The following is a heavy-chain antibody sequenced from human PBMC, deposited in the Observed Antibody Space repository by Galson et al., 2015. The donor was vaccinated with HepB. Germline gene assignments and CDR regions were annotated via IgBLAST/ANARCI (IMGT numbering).Heavy chain of an antibody. Sequence: SLRLSCAASGFTFHNYAMNWVRPAPGKGLEWVSSISGYGSIIYYAESVQGRFTISRDNVKNSLYLQMSSLRDEDTAVYFCARAGDFYGFDIWGKGTVVTVSS. CDR3: ARAGDFYGFDI. CDR2: ISGYGSII. V-gene: IGHV3-48*02. J-gene: IGHJ3*02. D-gene: IGHD7-27*01. CDR1: GFTFHNYA.